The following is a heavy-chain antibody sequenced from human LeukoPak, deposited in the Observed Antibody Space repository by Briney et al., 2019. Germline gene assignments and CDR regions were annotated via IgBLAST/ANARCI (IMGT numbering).Heavy chain of an antibody. V-gene: IGHV4-59*01. J-gene: IGHJ6*03. Sequence: SETLSLTCTVSGGSISSYYWSWIRQPPGKGLEWIGYIYYSGSTNHNPSLKSRVTISVDTSKNQFSLKLSSVTAADTAVYYCARGVKQWLETYYYYYMDVWGKGTTVTVSS. CDR3: ARGVKQWLETYYYYYMDV. CDR1: GGSISSYY. D-gene: IGHD6-19*01. CDR2: IYYSGST.